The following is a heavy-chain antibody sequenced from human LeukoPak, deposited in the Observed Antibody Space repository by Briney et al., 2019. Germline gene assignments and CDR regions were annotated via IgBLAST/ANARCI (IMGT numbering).Heavy chain of an antibody. CDR2: IKPNSGGT. J-gene: IGHJ3*02. V-gene: IGHV1-2*02. CDR1: GYTFTGYY. CDR3: ARPDGGYCSGGRCYGSGDAFEI. Sequence: GASVKVSCKASGYTFTGYYMHWVRQAPGQGREWMGWIKPNSGGTNYAQKFQGRVTMTRDTSISTAYMELSRLRSDDTAVYYCARPDGGYCSGGRCYGSGDAFEIWGQGTMVTVSS. D-gene: IGHD2-15*01.